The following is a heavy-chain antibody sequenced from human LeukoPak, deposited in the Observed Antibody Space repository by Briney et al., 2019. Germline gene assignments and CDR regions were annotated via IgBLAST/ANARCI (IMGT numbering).Heavy chain of an antibody. V-gene: IGHV1-2*06. CDR1: GYTFTDSY. CDR3: AKDHSESSHY. D-gene: IGHD1-26*01. CDR2: LHPNNGDT. J-gene: IGHJ4*02. Sequence: GASVTVTFKACGYTFTDSYIHWVRQAPGQGLEWMGLLHPNNGDTFYAQKFRARVTMTRDTSSSTAYLELNRLTPDDTAVYYCAKDHSESSHYWGQGTLVTISS.